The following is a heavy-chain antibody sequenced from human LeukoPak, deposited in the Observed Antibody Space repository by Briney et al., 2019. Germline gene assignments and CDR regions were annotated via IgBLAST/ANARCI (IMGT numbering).Heavy chain of an antibody. V-gene: IGHV3-23*01. Sequence: GGSLRLSCAASEFTFSSYAMQWVRQAPGKGLEWVSGITVSGGTTYYTDSVKGRFTISRDNSKNTLYLQMNSVIAEDTAVYYCAKYLTARGPPYALDVWGQGTTVTVSS. CDR2: ITVSGGTT. CDR3: AKYLTARGPPYALDV. J-gene: IGHJ6*02. D-gene: IGHD1-14*01. CDR1: EFTFSSYA.